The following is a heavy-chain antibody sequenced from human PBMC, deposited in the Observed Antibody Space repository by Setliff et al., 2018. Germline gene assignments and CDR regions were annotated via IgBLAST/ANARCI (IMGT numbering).Heavy chain of an antibody. CDR1: GYSFLSYG. CDR3: TRSRGPRVVLAADFDF. Sequence: GASVKVSCKASGYSFLSYGITWVRQAPGQGLEWMGWISPYSGETNYAQKFQDRLTVTADTSSKTTYMELRSLTSDDTAVYFCTRSRGPRVVLAADFDFWGQGTLVTVSS. CDR2: ISPYSGET. D-gene: IGHD3-16*01. J-gene: IGHJ4*02. V-gene: IGHV1-18*01.